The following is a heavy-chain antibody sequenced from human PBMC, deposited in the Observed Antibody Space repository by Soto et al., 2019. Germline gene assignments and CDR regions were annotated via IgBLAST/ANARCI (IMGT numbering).Heavy chain of an antibody. D-gene: IGHD3-22*01. CDR1: GYTFTSYY. Sequence: ASVKVSCKASGYTFTSYYMHRVRQAPGQGLEWMGIINPSGGSTSYAQKFQGRVTMTRDTSTSTVYMELSSLRSEDTAVYYCARALNYYDSSGYYSVAYNWFDPWGQGTLVTVSS. CDR2: INPSGGST. CDR3: ARALNYYDSSGYYSVAYNWFDP. J-gene: IGHJ5*02. V-gene: IGHV1-46*01.